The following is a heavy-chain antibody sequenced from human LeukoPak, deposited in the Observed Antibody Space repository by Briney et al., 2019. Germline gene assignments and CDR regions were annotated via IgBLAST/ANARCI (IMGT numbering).Heavy chain of an antibody. CDR2: IYYSGST. V-gene: IGHV4-39*07. Sequence: SETLSLTCTVSGGSISSYYWGWIRQPPGKGLEWIGSIYYSGSTYYNPSLKSRVTISVDTSKNQFSLKLSSVTAADTAVYYCARDYGSGNWGQGTLVTVSS. CDR1: GGSISSYY. CDR3: ARDYGSGN. D-gene: IGHD3-10*01. J-gene: IGHJ4*02.